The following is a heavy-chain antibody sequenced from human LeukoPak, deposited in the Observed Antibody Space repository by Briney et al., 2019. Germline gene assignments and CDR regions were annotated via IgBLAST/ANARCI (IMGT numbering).Heavy chain of an antibody. V-gene: IGHV3-23*01. D-gene: IGHD5-18*01. CDR2: ISPGDYTA. CDR1: GITFSSSS. Sequence: GGSLRLSCLASGITFSSSSMSWVRQAPGKGLEWVSAISPGDYTAYYADSVKGRFTISRDNSKNTLYLQMNSLRAEDTAVYYCARDPGYRGESGWFDPWGQGTLVTVSS. CDR3: ARDPGYRGESGWFDP. J-gene: IGHJ5*02.